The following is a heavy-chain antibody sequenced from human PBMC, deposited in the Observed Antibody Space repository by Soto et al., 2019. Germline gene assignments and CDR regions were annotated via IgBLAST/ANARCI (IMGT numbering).Heavy chain of an antibody. J-gene: IGHJ6*02. V-gene: IGHV1-46*01. D-gene: IGHD3-10*01. CDR1: GYTFTSYY. CDR3: ARDGRGYYGSGSYYYYYYGMDV. CDR2: INPSGGST. Sequence: ASVKVSCKASGYTFTSYYMHWVRQAPGQGLEWMGIINPSGGSTSYAQKFQGRVTISRDNAKNSLYLQMNSLRAEDTAVYYCARDGRGYYGSGSYYYYYYGMDVWGQGTTVTVSS.